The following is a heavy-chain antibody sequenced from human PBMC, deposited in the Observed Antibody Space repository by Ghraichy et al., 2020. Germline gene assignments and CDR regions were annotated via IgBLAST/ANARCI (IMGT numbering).Heavy chain of an antibody. CDR2: ITSRSSFI. J-gene: IGHJ6*02. V-gene: IGHV3-48*02. D-gene: IGHD2-21*01. Sequence: GESLRLSCVGSGFTFGSYSMNWVRQSPGKGLEWVSYITSRSSFISYADSVKGRFTISRDNAQNSLFLQMNSLRDEDTAVYYCARGSRVVRFYYYDGMDVWGQGTTVTVSS. CDR3: ARGSRVVRFYYYDGMDV. CDR1: GFTFGSYS.